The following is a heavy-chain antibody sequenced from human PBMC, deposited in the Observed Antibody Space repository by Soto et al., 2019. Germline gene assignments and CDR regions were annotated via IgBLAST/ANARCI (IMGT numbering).Heavy chain of an antibody. CDR1: GGSISSGGYS. Sequence: QLQLQESGSGLVKPSQTLSLTCAVSGGSISSGGYSWSWIRQPPGKGLEWIGEINHSGSTNYNPSLKSRVTISVDTSKNQFSLKLSSVTAADTAVYYCAREGVTMVRGVTNAGIDYWGQGTLVTVSS. CDR2: INHSGST. D-gene: IGHD3-10*01. CDR3: AREGVTMVRGVTNAGIDY. V-gene: IGHV4-30-2*01. J-gene: IGHJ4*02.